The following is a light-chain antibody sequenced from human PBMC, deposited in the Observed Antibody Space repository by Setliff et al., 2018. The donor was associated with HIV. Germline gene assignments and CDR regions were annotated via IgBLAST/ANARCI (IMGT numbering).Light chain of an antibody. Sequence: QSALTQPRSVSGSPGQSVTFSCTGSASDVGAYNFVSWYQQHPGKAPKLIIYDVSKRPSGVLDRFSGSKSGDTASLTISGLQSEDEADYYCQSYDSSLSGYVLGTGTKVTVL. CDR2: DVS. CDR1: ASDVGAYNF. V-gene: IGLV2-11*01. CDR3: QSYDSSLSGYV. J-gene: IGLJ1*01.